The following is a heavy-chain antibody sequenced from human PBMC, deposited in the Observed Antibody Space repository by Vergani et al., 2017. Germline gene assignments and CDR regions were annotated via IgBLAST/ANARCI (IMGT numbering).Heavy chain of an antibody. CDR1: RSTFKTYG. V-gene: IGHV3-33*01. CDR2: IYYDGSNA. J-gene: IGHJ6*03. Sequence: QGQLVESGGGIVQPGRSLTLSCVASRSTFKTYGMHWVRQAPGKGLEWVGLIYYDGSNAYYADSVKGRFTISRDNSKNTLYLRMSSLRAEDTAVYYCARDQVLAAIRLNVGNYMDVWGKGTTVIVSS. CDR3: ARDQVLAAIRLNVGNYMDV. D-gene: IGHD2-2*02.